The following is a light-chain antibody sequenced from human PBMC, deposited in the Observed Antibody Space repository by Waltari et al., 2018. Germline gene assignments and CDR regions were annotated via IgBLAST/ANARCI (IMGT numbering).Light chain of an antibody. V-gene: IGLV3-1*01. CDR1: KLGDKY. CDR3: QAWDSSTNVV. Sequence: SYELTQPPSVSVSPGQTASITCPGNKLGDKYASWYQQKHGQSPVLVIYQDSKRPSGIPERFSGSNSGNTATLTISGTQAMDEADYYCQAWDSSTNVVFGGGTNLTVL. CDR2: QDS. J-gene: IGLJ2*01.